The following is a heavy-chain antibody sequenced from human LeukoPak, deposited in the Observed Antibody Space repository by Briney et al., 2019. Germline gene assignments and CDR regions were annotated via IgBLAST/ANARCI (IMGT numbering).Heavy chain of an antibody. J-gene: IGHJ4*02. CDR1: GFTFSSYR. V-gene: IGHV3-7*01. CDR3: ARDMFYCTNGVCYTSLDY. CDR2: IKQDGSEK. D-gene: IGHD2-8*01. Sequence: PGGSLRLSCAASGFTFSSYRMSWVRQAPGKGLKWVANIKQDGSEKYYVDSVKGRFTISRDNAKNSLYLQMNSLRAEDTAVYYCARDMFYCTNGVCYTSLDYWGQGTLVTVSS.